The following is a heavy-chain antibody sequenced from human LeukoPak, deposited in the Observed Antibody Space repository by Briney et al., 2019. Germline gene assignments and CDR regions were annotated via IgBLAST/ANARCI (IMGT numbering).Heavy chain of an antibody. D-gene: IGHD5-18*01. CDR3: AREKGYSYGLGEYYFDY. J-gene: IGHJ4*02. Sequence: PGGSLRLSCAASGFTFSSYWMSWVRQAPGKGLEWVANIKQDGSEKYYVDSVKGRFTISRDNAKNSLYLQMNSLRAEDTAVYYCAREKGYSYGLGEYYFDYWGQGTLVTVSS. CDR1: GFTFSSYW. V-gene: IGHV3-7*03. CDR2: IKQDGSEK.